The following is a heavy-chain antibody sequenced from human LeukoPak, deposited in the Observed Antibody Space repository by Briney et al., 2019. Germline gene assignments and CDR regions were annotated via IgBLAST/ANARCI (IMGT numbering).Heavy chain of an antibody. CDR2: IYPGDSDT. Sequence: GESLKISCKGSGYSFTSYWIGWVRQMPGKGLEWMGIIYPGDSDTRYSPSFQGQVTISADKSISTAYLRWGSLKASDTAMYYCARHFYCSGGSCYPFSPWGQGTLVTVSS. J-gene: IGHJ5*02. V-gene: IGHV5-51*01. CDR1: GYSFTSYW. CDR3: ARHFYCSGGSCYPFSP. D-gene: IGHD2-15*01.